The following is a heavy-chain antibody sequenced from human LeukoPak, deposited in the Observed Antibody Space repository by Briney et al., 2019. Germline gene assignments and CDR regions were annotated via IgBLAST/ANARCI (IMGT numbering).Heavy chain of an antibody. CDR1: GYTFTGYY. V-gene: IGHV1-2*02. CDR2: INPNSGGT. CDR3: ARAALAVAGIRRLRSNWFDP. Sequence: GASVKVSCKASGYTFTGYYMHWVRQAPGQGLEWMGWINPNSGGTNYAQKFQGRVTMTRDTSISTAYMELSRLRSDDTAVYYCARAALAVAGIRRLRSNWFDPRGQGTLVTVSS. J-gene: IGHJ5*02. D-gene: IGHD6-19*01.